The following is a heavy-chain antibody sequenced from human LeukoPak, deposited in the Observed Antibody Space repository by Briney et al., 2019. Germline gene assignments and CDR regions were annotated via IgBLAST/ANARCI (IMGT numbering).Heavy chain of an antibody. D-gene: IGHD2-21*02. V-gene: IGHV3-33*06. Sequence: GGSLRLSCAASGFTFSSYGMHWVRQAPGKGLEWVAVIWYDGSNKYYADSVKGRFTISRDNSKNTLYLQMNSLRAEDTAVYYCAKDDSLVVVTAIPFDYWGQGTLVTVSS. CDR1: GFTFSSYG. CDR2: IWYDGSNK. CDR3: AKDDSLVVVTAIPFDY. J-gene: IGHJ4*02.